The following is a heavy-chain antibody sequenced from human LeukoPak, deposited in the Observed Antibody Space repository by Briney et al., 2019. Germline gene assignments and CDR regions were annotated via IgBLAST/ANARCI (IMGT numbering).Heavy chain of an antibody. J-gene: IGHJ6*03. CDR1: GGTFSSYA. V-gene: IGHV1-69*05. CDR3: ASRSGRGYSYGPRDYYMDV. Sequence: SVKVSCKASGGTFSSYAISWVRQAPGQGLEWMGRIIPIFGTANYAQKFQGRVTITTDESTSTAYMELSSLRSEETAVYYCASRSGRGYSYGPRDYYMDVWGKGTTVTVSS. D-gene: IGHD5-18*01. CDR2: IIPIFGTA.